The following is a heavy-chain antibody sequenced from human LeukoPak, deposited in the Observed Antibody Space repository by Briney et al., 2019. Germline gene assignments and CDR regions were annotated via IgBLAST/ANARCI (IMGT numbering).Heavy chain of an antibody. D-gene: IGHD2-2*01. V-gene: IGHV1-18*01. CDR1: GYTFANYG. Sequence: GASVKVSCKASGYTFANYGINWVRQAPGQGLEWIGWISLENGNAGYAQRVQGRVTLTTDTSTSTAYMELRSLRSDDTAVYYCARATYVRPYQLDYWGQGTLVSISS. J-gene: IGHJ4*02. CDR3: ARATYVRPYQLDY. CDR2: ISLENGNA.